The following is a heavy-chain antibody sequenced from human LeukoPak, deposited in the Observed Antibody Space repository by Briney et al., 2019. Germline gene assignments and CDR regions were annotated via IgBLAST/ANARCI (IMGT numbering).Heavy chain of an antibody. J-gene: IGHJ4*02. Sequence: SETLSLTCTVSGGSISSYYWSWIRQPPGKGLEWIGSIYYTGRTHYNPSLKSRVTISVDTSKNQFSLKVISVTAADTAVYYCARDDGRGVVTPYWGQGTLVTVSS. CDR2: IYYTGRT. V-gene: IGHV4-39*07. D-gene: IGHD2-21*02. CDR1: GGSISSYY. CDR3: ARDDGRGVVTPY.